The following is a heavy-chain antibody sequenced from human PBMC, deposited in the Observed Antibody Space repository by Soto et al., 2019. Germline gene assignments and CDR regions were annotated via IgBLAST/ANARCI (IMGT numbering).Heavy chain of an antibody. CDR3: AYSSTPFDY. CDR1: GFTFSSYG. J-gene: IGHJ4*02. V-gene: IGHV3-23*01. CDR2: ISGSGGST. D-gene: IGHD6-13*01. Sequence: PGGSLRLSCAASGFTFSSYGMHWVRQAPGKGLEWVSTISGSGGSTYYADSVKGRFTISRDNSKNTLYLQMNSLRAEDTAVYYCAYSSTPFDYWGQGTLVTVS.